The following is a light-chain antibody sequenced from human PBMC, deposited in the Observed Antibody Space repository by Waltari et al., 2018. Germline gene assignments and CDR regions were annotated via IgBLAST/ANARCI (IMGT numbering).Light chain of an antibody. J-gene: IGKJ2*01. CDR1: QSISRNY. Sequence: ETVLTQSPGTLSLSPGERATLSCRTSQSISRNYLAWYQQKPGQAPRLLIYAASSRATGIPDRFSGSGSGTDFTLTISRLEPEDFAEYYCQQYGNSPDTFGQGTRLEIK. CDR3: QQYGNSPDT. CDR2: AAS. V-gene: IGKV3-20*01.